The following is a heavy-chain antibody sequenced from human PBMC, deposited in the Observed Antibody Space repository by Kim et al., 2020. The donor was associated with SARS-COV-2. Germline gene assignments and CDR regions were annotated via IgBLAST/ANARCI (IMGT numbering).Heavy chain of an antibody. J-gene: IGHJ4*02. D-gene: IGHD3-3*01. V-gene: IGHV4-59*01. Sequence: NPPLARRVTISADTSKNQISLTLSSVTAADTAVYYCARRRGLFGSGELDYWGQGILVTVSA. CDR3: ARRRGLFGSGELDY.